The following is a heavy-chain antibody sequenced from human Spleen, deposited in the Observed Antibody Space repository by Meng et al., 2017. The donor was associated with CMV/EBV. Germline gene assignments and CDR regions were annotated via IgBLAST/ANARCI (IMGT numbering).Heavy chain of an antibody. CDR3: ARDRIGYCSSTSCYNPPDY. Sequence: ASVKVSCKASGYTFTGYYMHWVRQAPGQGLECMALITTNSDNTHYAQRFQGRVTMTTDTSTNTAYMELRSLRSDDTAVYYCARDRIGYCSSTSCYNPPDYWGQGTLVTVSS. CDR2: ITTNSDNT. CDR1: GYTFTGYY. V-gene: IGHV1-18*01. D-gene: IGHD2-2*01. J-gene: IGHJ4*02.